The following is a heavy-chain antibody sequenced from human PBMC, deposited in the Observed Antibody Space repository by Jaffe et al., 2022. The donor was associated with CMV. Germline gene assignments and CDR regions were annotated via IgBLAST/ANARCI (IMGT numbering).Heavy chain of an antibody. Sequence: QVQLQESGPGLVKPSETLSLTCAISGGSISGDDWWSWVRQPPGKGLEWIGEIHHSGSTNRNPSLKSRVTMSVDKTKDQFSLRLSAVTAADTAVYFCARLPRADGFYVVDSWGQGTLVSVSS. CDR3: ARLPRADGFYVVDS. V-gene: IGHV4-4*02. J-gene: IGHJ4*02. CDR1: GGSISGDDW. D-gene: IGHD3-16*01. CDR2: IHHSGST.